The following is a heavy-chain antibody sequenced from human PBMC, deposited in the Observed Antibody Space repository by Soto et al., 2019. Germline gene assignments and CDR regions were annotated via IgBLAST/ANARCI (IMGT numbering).Heavy chain of an antibody. CDR1: GGSISSSNW. D-gene: IGHD3-3*01. V-gene: IGHV4-4*02. CDR3: ARESSPGIPIFAVVTRGYYFDY. J-gene: IGHJ4*02. Sequence: SETLSLTCAVSGGSISSSNWWSWVRQPPGKGLEWIGEIYHSGSTNYNPSLKSRVTISVDKSKNQFSLKLSSVTAADTAVYYCARESSPGIPIFAVVTRGYYFDYWGQGTLVTVSS. CDR2: IYHSGST.